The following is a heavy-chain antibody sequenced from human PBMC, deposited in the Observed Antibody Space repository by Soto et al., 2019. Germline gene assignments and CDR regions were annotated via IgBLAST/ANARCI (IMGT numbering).Heavy chain of an antibody. CDR2: LIPIFGTA. J-gene: IGHJ2*01. Sequence: QVQLVQSGAEVKKPGSSVKVSCKASGGTFSSYAISWVRQAPGQGLEWMGGLIPIFGTANYAQKFQGRVTITADESTSTAYMELSSLRSEDTAVYYCARVRGSYSGFDWYFDLWGRGTLVTVSS. D-gene: IGHD1-26*01. CDR1: GGTFSSYA. V-gene: IGHV1-69*01. CDR3: ARVRGSYSGFDWYFDL.